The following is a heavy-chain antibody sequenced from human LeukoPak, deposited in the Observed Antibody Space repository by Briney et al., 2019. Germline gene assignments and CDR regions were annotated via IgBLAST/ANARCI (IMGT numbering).Heavy chain of an antibody. CDR3: VRATSYCSGSSCYNY. CDR2: MNPNSGNA. J-gene: IGHJ4*02. D-gene: IGHD2-2*02. Sequence: ASVKVSCKASVYTFSDYDINWVRQAAGQGLEWMGWMNPNSGNAGYAQRFQGRVTMTRDTSISTAYMELSSLKSEDTAVYYCVRATSYCSGSSCYNYWGQGTLLTVST. V-gene: IGHV1-8*01. CDR1: VYTFSDYD.